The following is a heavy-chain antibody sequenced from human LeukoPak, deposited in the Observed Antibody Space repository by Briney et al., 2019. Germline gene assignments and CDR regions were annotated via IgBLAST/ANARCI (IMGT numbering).Heavy chain of an antibody. CDR2: IYYSGST. V-gene: IGHV4-31*03. CDR1: GGSMSSGGHY. Sequence: SETLSLTCTVSGGSMSSGGHYWSRIRQHPGKGLEWIGYIYYSGSTFDNPSLKSRVTISVDTSKNQFSLKMNSVTVADTAVYYCARGGGGYTYGKPIEFWGQGTLVTVSS. CDR3: ARGGGGYTYGKPIEF. J-gene: IGHJ4*02. D-gene: IGHD5-18*01.